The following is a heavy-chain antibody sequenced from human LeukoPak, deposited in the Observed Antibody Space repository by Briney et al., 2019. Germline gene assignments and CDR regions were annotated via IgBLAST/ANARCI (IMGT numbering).Heavy chain of an antibody. D-gene: IGHD3-3*01. CDR3: ARDIGDFWSGYYRDYYYGMDV. CDR1: GFTFSRYG. CDR2: ISYDGSNK. J-gene: IGHJ6*02. Sequence: GGSLRVSCAASGFTFSRYGMHWVRQAPGKGLEWVADISYDGSNKYYADSVKGRFTISRDNAKNTLYLQMNSLRAEDTAVYYCARDIGDFWSGYYRDYYYGMDVWGQGTTVTVSS. V-gene: IGHV3-30*03.